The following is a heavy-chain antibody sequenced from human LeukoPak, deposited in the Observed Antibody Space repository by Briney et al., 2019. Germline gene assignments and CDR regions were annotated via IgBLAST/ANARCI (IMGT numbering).Heavy chain of an antibody. CDR2: IIPILGIA. J-gene: IGHJ4*02. CDR1: GGTFSSYA. V-gene: IGHV1-69*04. Sequence: GASVKVSCKASGGTFSSYAIVWVRQAPGQGLEWMGRIIPILGIANYAQKLQGRVTITADKSTSTGYMELSSLRSEDTAVYYCARGRLGYCSSTTCYAEYYFDYWGQGTLATVSS. CDR3: ARGRLGYCSSTTCYAEYYFDY. D-gene: IGHD2-2*01.